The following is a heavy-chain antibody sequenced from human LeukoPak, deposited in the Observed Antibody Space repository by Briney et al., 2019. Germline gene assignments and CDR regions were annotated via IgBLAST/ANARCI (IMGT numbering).Heavy chain of an antibody. V-gene: IGHV4-39*07. CDR3: ARSIRGYSSGWYYFDY. Sequence: PSETLSLTCTVSGDSISSSPYYWGWVRQPPGKGLEWIGSIYYSGSTYYNPSLKSRVTISVDTSKNQFSVKLSSVTAADTAVYYCARSIRGYSSGWYYFDYWGQGTLITVSS. CDR2: IYYSGST. D-gene: IGHD6-19*01. J-gene: IGHJ4*02. CDR1: GDSISSSPYY.